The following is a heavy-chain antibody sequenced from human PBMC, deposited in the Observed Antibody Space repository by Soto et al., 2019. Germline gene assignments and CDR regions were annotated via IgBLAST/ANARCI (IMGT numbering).Heavy chain of an antibody. V-gene: IGHV3-23*05. J-gene: IGHJ4*02. CDR1: GFRFRDYT. Sequence: SLRLSCAASGFRFRDYTMSWVRQAPGKVLESISVILSNYNTYYTDSVRGRFTISRDSSKNMLYLEMNSLRAEDTAVYYCARRVNGYFDYWGRGALVTVSS. D-gene: IGHD2-8*01. CDR3: ARRVNGYFDY. CDR2: ILSNYNT.